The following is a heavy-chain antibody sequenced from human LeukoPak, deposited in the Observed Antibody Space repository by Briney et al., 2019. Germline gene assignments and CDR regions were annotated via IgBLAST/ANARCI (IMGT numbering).Heavy chain of an antibody. CDR3: AREGQLWSLDY. J-gene: IGHJ4*02. CDR2: ISSNGGST. CDR1: GFTFSSYA. Sequence: GGSLRLSCAASGFTFSSYAMHWVRQAPGKGLEYVSAISSNGGSTYYANSVKGRFTISRDNSKNTLYLQMGSLRAEDMAVYYCAREGQLWSLDYWGQGTLVTV. D-gene: IGHD5-18*01. V-gene: IGHV3-64*01.